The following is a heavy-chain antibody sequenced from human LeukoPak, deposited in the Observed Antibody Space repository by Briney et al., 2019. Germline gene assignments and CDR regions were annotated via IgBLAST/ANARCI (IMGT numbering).Heavy chain of an antibody. CDR3: AKDTGGSAGPFDY. D-gene: IGHD2-15*01. CDR1: GFTFDDYT. V-gene: IGHV3-43*01. Sequence: GGSLRLSCAASGFTFDDYTMHWVRQAPGKGLEWVSLVSWDGGSTYYADSVKGRFTISRDNSKNSLYLQMNSLRTEDTALYYCAKDTGGSAGPFDYWGQGTLVTVSS. J-gene: IGHJ4*02. CDR2: VSWDGGST.